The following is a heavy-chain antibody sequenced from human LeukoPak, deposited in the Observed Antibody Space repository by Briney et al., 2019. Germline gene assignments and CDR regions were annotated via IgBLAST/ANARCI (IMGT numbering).Heavy chain of an antibody. V-gene: IGHV3-53*01. J-gene: IGHJ4*02. CDR3: ARDLVGSGLFDY. D-gene: IGHD6-19*01. CDR2: TYSGGST. Sequence: GGSLRLSCAASGFTVSSNYMSWVRQAPGKGLEWVSVTYSGGSTYYADSVKGRFTISRDNSKNTLYLQMNSLRAEDTAVYYCARDLVGSGLFDYWGQGTLVTVFS. CDR1: GFTVSSNY.